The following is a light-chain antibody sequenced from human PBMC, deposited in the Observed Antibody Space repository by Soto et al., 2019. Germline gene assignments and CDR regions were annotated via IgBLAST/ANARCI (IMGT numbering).Light chain of an antibody. Sequence: QSALTQPASVSGSPGQSITISCTGTSSDIGGYNYVSWYQHHPGKAPKLMIYEVSNRPSGVSYRFSGSKSGNTASLTISGLQAEDEADYYCSSLRVFGTGTKLTVL. CDR2: EVS. V-gene: IGLV2-14*01. CDR1: SSDIGGYNY. J-gene: IGLJ1*01. CDR3: SSLRV.